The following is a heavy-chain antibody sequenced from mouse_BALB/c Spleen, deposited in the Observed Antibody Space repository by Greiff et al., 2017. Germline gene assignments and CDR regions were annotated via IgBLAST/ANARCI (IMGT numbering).Heavy chain of an antibody. CDR2: IDPANGNT. D-gene: IGHD2-3*01. Sequence: VQLQQSGAELVKPGASVKLSCTASGFNIKDTYMHWVKQRPEQGLEWIGRIDPANGNTKYDPKFQGKATITADTSSNTAYLQLSSLTSEDTAVYYCAREGIDDGPFYAMDYWGQGTSVTVSA. CDR1: GFNIKDTY. V-gene: IGHV14-3*02. J-gene: IGHJ4*01. CDR3: AREGIDDGPFYAMDY.